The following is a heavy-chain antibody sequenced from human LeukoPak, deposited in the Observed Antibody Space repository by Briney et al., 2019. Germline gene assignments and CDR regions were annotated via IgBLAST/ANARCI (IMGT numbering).Heavy chain of an antibody. CDR3: ARRGRDGFSFHY. Sequence: GESLKISCHVSGYSFTSYWIGWVRQMPGKGLEWMGMIYLGDSDTRYSPSFEGQVTISADKSISTAYLQWSSLRASGTAVYYCARRGRDGFSFHYWGQGTLVTVSS. J-gene: IGHJ4*02. V-gene: IGHV5-51*01. CDR2: IYLGDSDT. D-gene: IGHD5-24*01. CDR1: GYSFTSYW.